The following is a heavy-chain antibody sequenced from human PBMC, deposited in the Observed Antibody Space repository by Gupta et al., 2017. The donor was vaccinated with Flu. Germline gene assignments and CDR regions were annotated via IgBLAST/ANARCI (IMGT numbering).Heavy chain of an antibody. J-gene: IGHJ5*02. CDR3: ARHAISMIRASAFDP. CDR2: VYYSGSS. V-gene: IGHV4-39*01. Sequence: QLQLHESGPGLVKPSETLSLTCTFSGDSISSSDDYWRWIRQPPGKGLEGIGSVYYSGSSYYSPSLTGRVTISVDRSKNQFSLKLTAVTAADTAIYYCARHAISMIRASAFDPWGQGTLVTVSS. CDR1: GDSISSSDDY. D-gene: IGHD3-10*01.